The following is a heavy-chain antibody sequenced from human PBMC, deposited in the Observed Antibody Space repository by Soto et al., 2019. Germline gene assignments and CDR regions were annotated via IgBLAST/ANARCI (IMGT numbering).Heavy chain of an antibody. Sequence: PGESLKISCQGSEYSFATYWIGWVRQTPGKGLEWMGSIYPTDSDSQYSPSFQGQVTISADKSISTAHLQWSSLKASDTAMYYCARSYCSGGACYSGKYYYYLAMDVWGQGTTVTVSS. J-gene: IGHJ6*02. CDR1: EYSFATYW. V-gene: IGHV5-51*01. CDR3: ARSYCSGGACYSGKYYYYLAMDV. CDR2: IYPTDSDS. D-gene: IGHD2-15*01.